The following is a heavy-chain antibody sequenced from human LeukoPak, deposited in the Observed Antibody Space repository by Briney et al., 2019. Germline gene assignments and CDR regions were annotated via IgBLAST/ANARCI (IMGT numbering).Heavy chain of an antibody. J-gene: IGHJ6*02. CDR3: ARDPYSSTWSYGMDV. CDR1: GFXFSDYW. Sequence: PGGSLRLSCAASGFXFSDYWMSWVRQAPGKGREWVANIKQDGTKEVYVDSVKGRFTISRDNAKNSLFLQMDTLRAEDTAVYYCARDPYSSTWSYGMDVWGQGTTVTVSS. CDR2: IKQDGTKE. V-gene: IGHV3-7*05. D-gene: IGHD6-6*01.